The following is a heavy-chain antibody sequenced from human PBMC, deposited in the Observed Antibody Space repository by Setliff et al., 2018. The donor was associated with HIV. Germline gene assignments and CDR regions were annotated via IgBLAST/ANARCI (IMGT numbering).Heavy chain of an antibody. CDR2: VSYSGST. CDR1: GGSISSHF. V-gene: IGHV4-59*11. Sequence: SETLSLTCTVSGGSISSHFWSWIRQPPGKGLEWIGTVSYSGSTNYNPSPKSRATISVDTSENQFSLMLSSATAADTAVYYCARVTSSPGYFLDYRGQGTLVTVSS. D-gene: IGHD1-1*01. CDR3: ARVTSSPGYFLDY. J-gene: IGHJ4*02.